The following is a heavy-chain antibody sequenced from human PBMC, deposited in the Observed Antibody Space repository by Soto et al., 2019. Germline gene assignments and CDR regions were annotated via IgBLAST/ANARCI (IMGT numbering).Heavy chain of an antibody. CDR2: ISAYNGNT. D-gene: IGHD3-9*01. CDR1: GSTFSSYG. CDR3: AREALQYYDCLSHGIYYWDY. V-gene: IGHV1-18*01. Sequence: ASVKVSCKAFGSTFSSYGISWVRQAPGQGLERMGLISAYNGNTNYAQKLQGRVTMTTDTSTSTAYMVLRGLRSDDTAVYYCAREALQYYDCLSHGIYYWDYWGQGTLDTVSS. J-gene: IGHJ4*02.